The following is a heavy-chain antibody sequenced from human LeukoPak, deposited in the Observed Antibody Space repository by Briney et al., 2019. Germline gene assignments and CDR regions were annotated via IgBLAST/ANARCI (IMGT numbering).Heavy chain of an antibody. J-gene: IGHJ3*02. CDR1: GFTFSNYE. D-gene: IGHD3-10*01. CDR3: ARLLWFGGDDAFDI. Sequence: GGSLRLSCAASGFTFSNYEINWVRQAPGKGLEWVSYISGSGSIIYYADSVKGRFTLSRDNAKNSLYLQMNSLRAEDTAVYYCARLLWFGGDDAFDIWGQGTMVTVSS. V-gene: IGHV3-48*03. CDR2: ISGSGSII.